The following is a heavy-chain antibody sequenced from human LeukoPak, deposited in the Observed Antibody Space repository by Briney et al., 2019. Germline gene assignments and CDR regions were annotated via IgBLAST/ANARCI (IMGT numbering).Heavy chain of an antibody. V-gene: IGHV4-4*07. CDR2: IYTSGST. J-gene: IGHJ5*02. Sequence: SETLSLTCTVSGGSISSYYWSWIRQPAGKGLEWIGRIYTSGSTNYNPSLKSRVTMSVDTSKNQFSLKLGSVTAADTAVYYCASLGYCSSTSCQNWFDPWGQGTLVTVSS. CDR3: ASLGYCSSTSCQNWFDP. CDR1: GGSISSYY. D-gene: IGHD2-2*03.